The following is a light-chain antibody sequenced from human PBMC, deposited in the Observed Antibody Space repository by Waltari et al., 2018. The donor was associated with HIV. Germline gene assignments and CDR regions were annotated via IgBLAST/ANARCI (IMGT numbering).Light chain of an antibody. CDR1: NIAGRK. J-gene: IGLJ2*01. CDR2: DDS. Sequence: YVLTQPPSVSVAPGQTARITCGGDNIAGRKVHWYQRRPGLAPALVVFDDSDRPSGIPERFSGSISGNTATLIISRVEDGDEADYYCQVWDESNEQVVFGGGTRLTVL. CDR3: QVWDESNEQVV. V-gene: IGLV3-21*02.